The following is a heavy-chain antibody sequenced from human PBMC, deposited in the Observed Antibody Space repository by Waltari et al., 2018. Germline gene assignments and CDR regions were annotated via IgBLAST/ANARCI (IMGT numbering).Heavy chain of an antibody. D-gene: IGHD5-18*01. CDR3: ARDFLYTAMVTSYYYYGMDV. CDR1: GGPFSSYA. J-gene: IGHJ6*02. CDR2: IIPIFGTA. V-gene: IGHV1-69*12. Sequence: QVQLVQSGAEVKKPGSSVKVSCKASGGPFSSYAISWVRQAPGQGLEWMGGIIPIFGTANYAQKFQGRVTITADESTSTAYMELSSLRSEDTAVYYCARDFLYTAMVTSYYYYGMDVWGQGTTVTVSS.